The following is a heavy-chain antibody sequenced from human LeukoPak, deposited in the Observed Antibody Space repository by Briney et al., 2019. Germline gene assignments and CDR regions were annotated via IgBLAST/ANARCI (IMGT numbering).Heavy chain of an antibody. CDR1: GFTFSDYY. D-gene: IGHD3-22*01. V-gene: IGHV3-11*01. CDR3: ARAPNYYDSSGYPPHYFDY. CDR2: ISSSGSTI. J-gene: IGHJ4*02. Sequence: PGGSLRLSCAASGFTFSDYYMSWIRQAPGEGLEWVSYISSSGSTIYYADSVKGRFTISRDNAKNSLYLQMNSLRAEDTAVYYCARAPNYYDSSGYPPHYFDYWGQGTLVTVSS.